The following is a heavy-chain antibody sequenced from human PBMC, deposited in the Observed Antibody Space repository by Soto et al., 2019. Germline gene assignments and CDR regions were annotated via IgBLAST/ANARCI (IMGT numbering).Heavy chain of an antibody. CDR1: GITFSTHA. Sequence: EVQLVESGGGLVQPGGSLRLSCAVSGITFSTHAMNWVRQAPGKGLEWVAYIHGTRSIIYYADSVKGRFTISRDNAKNSRFLQMDSLRDEDTAVYYCARDARNADYDYWGQGTLVTVSS. J-gene: IGHJ4*02. CDR2: IHGTRSII. D-gene: IGHD3-16*01. CDR3: ARDARNADYDY. V-gene: IGHV3-48*02.